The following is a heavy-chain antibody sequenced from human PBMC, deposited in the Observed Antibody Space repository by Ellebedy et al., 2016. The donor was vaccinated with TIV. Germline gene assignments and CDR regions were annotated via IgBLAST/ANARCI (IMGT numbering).Heavy chain of an antibody. CDR1: GGSLGGYY. D-gene: IGHD6-13*01. CDR2: ISSSGSST. CDR3: VRDFGSSSASPGDS. Sequence: PSETLSLTCAVSGGSLGGYYMSWIRQAPGKGLEWISYISSSGSSTNYADSVRGRFTISRDNAENSAYLQMNSLRDEDTAVYYCVRDFGSSSASPGDSWGQGTLVTVSS. V-gene: IGHV3-11*05. J-gene: IGHJ4*02.